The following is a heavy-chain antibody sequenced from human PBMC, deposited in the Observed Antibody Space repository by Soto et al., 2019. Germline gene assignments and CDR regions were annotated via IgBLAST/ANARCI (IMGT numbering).Heavy chain of an antibody. CDR2: ISSSGSTI. Sequence: QVPLVESGGGLVKPGGSLRLSCAASGFTFSDYYMSWIRQAPGKGLEWVSYISSSGSTIYYADSVKGRFTISRDNAKNSLYLQMNTLRAEDTAVYYCARGPYDYVWGSDPPHFAYWGQGTLVTVSS. CDR3: ARGPYDYVWGSDPPHFAY. V-gene: IGHV3-11*01. D-gene: IGHD3-16*02. J-gene: IGHJ4*02. CDR1: GFTFSDYY.